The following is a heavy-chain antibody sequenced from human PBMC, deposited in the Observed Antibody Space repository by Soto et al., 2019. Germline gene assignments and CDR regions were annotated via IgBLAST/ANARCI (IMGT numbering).Heavy chain of an antibody. J-gene: IGHJ4*02. V-gene: IGHV3-33*08. CDR3: ARDFTSSWSPGF. CDR1: GFTFSRYR. Sequence: EGSLRLPSAASGFTFSRYRVSWGRQAPGKGLEWVAYIWHDASNIYYADSLKGRFTISRDNSKNMLYLQVNSLTGDDTAMYYCARDFTSSWSPGFWGQGT. D-gene: IGHD6-6*01. CDR2: IWHDASNI.